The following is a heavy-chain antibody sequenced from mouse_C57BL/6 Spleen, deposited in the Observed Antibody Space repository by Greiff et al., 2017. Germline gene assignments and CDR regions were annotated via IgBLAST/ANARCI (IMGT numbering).Heavy chain of an antibody. V-gene: IGHV5-4*03. Sequence: EVMLVESGGGLVKPGGSLKLSCAASGFTFSSYAMSWVRQTPEKRLEWVATISDGGSYTYYPDNVKGRFTISRDNAKNNLYLQMSHLKSEDTAMYYCARAPSTTVVAGAMDDWGQGTSVTVSA. J-gene: IGHJ4*01. D-gene: IGHD1-1*01. CDR2: ISDGGSYT. CDR1: GFTFSSYA. CDR3: ARAPSTTVVAGAMDD.